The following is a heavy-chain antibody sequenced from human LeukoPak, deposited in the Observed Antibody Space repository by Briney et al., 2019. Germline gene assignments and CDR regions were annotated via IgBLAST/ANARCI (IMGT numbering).Heavy chain of an antibody. CDR3: ARDQIAAASLYCYYYYMDV. CDR1: GFTFSSYS. CDR2: ISSSSSYI. D-gene: IGHD6-13*01. V-gene: IGHV3-21*01. Sequence: GGSLRLSCAASGFTFSSYSMNWVRQAPGKGLEWVSSISSSSSYIYYADSVKGRFTISRDNAKNSLYLQMNSLRAEDTAVYYCARDQIAAASLYCYYYYMDVWGKGTTVTVSS. J-gene: IGHJ6*03.